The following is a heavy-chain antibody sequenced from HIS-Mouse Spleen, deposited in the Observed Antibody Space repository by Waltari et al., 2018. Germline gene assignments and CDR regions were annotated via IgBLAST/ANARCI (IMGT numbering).Heavy chain of an antibody. CDR2: ISYDGSNK. CDR1: GFTFSSYG. V-gene: IGHV3-30*18. J-gene: IGHJ4*02. CDR3: AKDKHHAFDY. Sequence: QVQLVESGGGVVQPGRYLRLPCEASGFTFSSYGMHWVRQAPGKGLEWVAVISYDGSNKYYADSVKGRFTISRDNSKNTLYLQMNSLRAEDTAVYYCAKDKHHAFDYWGQGTLVTVSS.